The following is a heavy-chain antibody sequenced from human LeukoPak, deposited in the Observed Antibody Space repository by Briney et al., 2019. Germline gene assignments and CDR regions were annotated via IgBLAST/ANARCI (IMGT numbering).Heavy chain of an antibody. V-gene: IGHV1-3*01. CDR1: GYTFTSYS. D-gene: IGHD3-3*02. CDR2: VNAGNGNA. Sequence: ASVKVSCKATGYTFTSYSIHWVRQAPGQRLGWMGWVNAGNGNARSSQKFQGRLTITRDTSANTVYMELSSLGSEDTAVYYCARDKELTNWHFDYWGQGSLVTVSS. J-gene: IGHJ4*02. CDR3: ARDKELTNWHFDY.